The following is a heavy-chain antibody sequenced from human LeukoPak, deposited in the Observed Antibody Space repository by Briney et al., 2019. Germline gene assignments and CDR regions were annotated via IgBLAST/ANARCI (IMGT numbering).Heavy chain of an antibody. J-gene: IGHJ1*01. CDR2: ISYNGSDK. Sequence: GGSLRLSCAASGFTFSSYVMHWVRQAPGKGLEWVAAISYNGSDKYSADCVKDRFTISRDNSKNTLYLQMNSLRAEDTAVYYCALSLAGSAFQHWGQGTLVTVSS. V-gene: IGHV3-30-3*01. D-gene: IGHD6-19*01. CDR3: ALSLAGSAFQH. CDR1: GFTFSSYV.